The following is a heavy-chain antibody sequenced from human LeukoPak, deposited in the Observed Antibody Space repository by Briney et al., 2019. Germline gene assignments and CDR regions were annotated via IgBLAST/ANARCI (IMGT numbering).Heavy chain of an antibody. V-gene: IGHV1-2*02. J-gene: IGHJ4*02. CDR3: ARDPTLGGGIDY. CDR2: INPNSGGT. D-gene: IGHD3-16*01. CDR1: GYTFTCYY. Sequence: ASVKVSCKASGYTFTCYYMHWVRQAPGQGLEWMGWINPNSGGTNYAQKFQGRVTMTRDTSISTAYMELSRLRSDDTAVYYCARDPTLGGGIDYWGQGTLVTVSS.